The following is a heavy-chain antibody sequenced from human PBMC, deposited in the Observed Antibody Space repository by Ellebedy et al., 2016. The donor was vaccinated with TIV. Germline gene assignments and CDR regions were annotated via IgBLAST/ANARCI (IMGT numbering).Heavy chain of an antibody. V-gene: IGHV3-53*01. J-gene: IGHJ3*02. CDR2: LYNTGST. Sequence: GESLKISCAGSGFSFSMEWMSWVRQAPGKGLEWVSVLYNTGSTYYADSVKGRFTISSDNSKNTLYLQMNSLRAEDTADYYCARSMLRVGHGGDDGLDIWGQGTMVTVSS. CDR3: ARSMLRVGHGGDDGLDI. D-gene: IGHD3-10*01. CDR1: GFSFSMEW.